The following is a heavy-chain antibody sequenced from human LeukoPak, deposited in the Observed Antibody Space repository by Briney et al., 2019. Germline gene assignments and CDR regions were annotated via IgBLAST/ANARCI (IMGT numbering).Heavy chain of an antibody. CDR1: GFTFSTYS. CDR2: ISTGTK. Sequence: GGSLRLSCAASGFTFSTYSMNWVRQIPGKGLEWLSHISTGTKSYADSVKGRFTISRDNAKNSLYLQMNSLRVDDTAVYYCATADRGAFDIWGQGTMVIVSS. J-gene: IGHJ3*02. V-gene: IGHV3-48*01. CDR3: ATADRGAFDI.